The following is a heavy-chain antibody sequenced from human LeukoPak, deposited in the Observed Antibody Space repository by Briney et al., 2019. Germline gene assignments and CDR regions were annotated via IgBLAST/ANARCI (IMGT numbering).Heavy chain of an antibody. CDR3: ATPYTSGWSLYFDN. D-gene: IGHD6-19*01. Sequence: GGSLRLSCAASGFTFSSYTMHWVRQAPDKGLEWVAVISHDGGNKYYADSVKGRFTISRDNSKNTLYLQMNGLRAVETAMYYCATPYTSGWSLYFDNWGQGTLVTVSS. V-gene: IGHV3-30-3*01. CDR2: ISHDGGNK. CDR1: GFTFSSYT. J-gene: IGHJ4*02.